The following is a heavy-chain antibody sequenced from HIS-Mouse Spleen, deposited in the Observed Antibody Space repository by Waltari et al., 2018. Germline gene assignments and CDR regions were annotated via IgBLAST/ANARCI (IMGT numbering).Heavy chain of an antibody. CDR2: IYYSGST. D-gene: IGHD6-13*01. CDR3: AREIPYSSSWYDWYFDL. Sequence: QLQLQESGPGLVKPSETLSLTCTVSGGSISSSRYYWGWIRTPPRKGLEWIGSIYYSGSTYYNPSLKSRVTISVDTSKNQFSLKLSSVTAADTAVYYCAREIPYSSSWYDWYFDLWGRGTLVTVSS. V-gene: IGHV4-39*07. J-gene: IGHJ2*01. CDR1: GGSISSSRYY.